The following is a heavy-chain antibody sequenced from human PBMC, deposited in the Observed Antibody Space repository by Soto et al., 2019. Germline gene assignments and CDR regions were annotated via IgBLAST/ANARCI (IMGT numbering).Heavy chain of an antibody. Sequence: ASVKFSCKASGYTFTSYGISWVRQAPGQGLEWMGWISAYNGNTNYAQKLQGRVTMTTDTSTSTAYMELRSLRSDDTAVYYCALHREGDCSGGSCYSGAWFDPWGQGTLVTVSS. CDR3: ALHREGDCSGGSCYSGAWFDP. CDR1: GYTFTSYG. D-gene: IGHD2-15*01. V-gene: IGHV1-18*01. CDR2: ISAYNGNT. J-gene: IGHJ5*02.